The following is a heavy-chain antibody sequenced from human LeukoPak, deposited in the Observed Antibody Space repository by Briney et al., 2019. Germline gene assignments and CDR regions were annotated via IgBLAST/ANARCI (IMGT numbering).Heavy chain of an antibody. CDR2: IYYRGSA. J-gene: IGHJ4*02. D-gene: IGHD3-10*01. V-gene: IGHV4-59*01. CDR1: GGSISSYY. Sequence: SQTLSLTCTVSGGSISSYYWSWIRQPPGKGLEWIGYIYYRGSANYNPSLKSRVTISVDTSKNQFSLKLSSVTAADTAVYYCARAGVYYASGSYLGYWGQGTLVTVSS. CDR3: ARAGVYYASGSYLGY.